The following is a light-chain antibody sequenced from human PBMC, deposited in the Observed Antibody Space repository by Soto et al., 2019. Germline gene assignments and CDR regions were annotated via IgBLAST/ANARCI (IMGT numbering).Light chain of an antibody. J-gene: IGKJ5*01. CDR3: QQYGSSPKT. CDR1: QSVSSSY. CDR2: GAS. V-gene: IGKV3-20*01. Sequence: EIVLTQSPGTLSLSPGERATLSCRASQSVSSSYLAWYQQKPGQAPRLLIYGASSRATGIPDRFSGSGSGKDFTLPISRLEPEVFAVYYCQQYGSSPKTLGQGTRREF.